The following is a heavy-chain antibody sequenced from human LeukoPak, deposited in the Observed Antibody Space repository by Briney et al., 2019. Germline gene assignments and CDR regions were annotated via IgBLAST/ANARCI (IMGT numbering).Heavy chain of an antibody. CDR1: GFIFSDYY. Sequence: GGSLRLSCATSGFIFSDYYFNWIRQAPGKGLEWVASINEDGSGKYSMDSVKDRVTISRDNAKNSLDLQINSLTVEDTAIYYCVRDDGDVWGKGTTVTVSS. V-gene: IGHV3-7*01. J-gene: IGHJ6*04. CDR3: VRDDGDV. CDR2: INEDGSGK.